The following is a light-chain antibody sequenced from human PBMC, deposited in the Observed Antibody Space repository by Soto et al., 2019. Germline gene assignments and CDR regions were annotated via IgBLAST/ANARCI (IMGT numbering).Light chain of an antibody. Sequence: PGERATLSCRASQSVSSSYLAWYQQKPGQAPRLLIYGASSRATGIPDRFSGSGSGTDLTLTISRLEPEDFAVYYCQQYGSSPLTFGGGTKVEIK. V-gene: IGKV3-20*01. CDR1: QSVSSSY. CDR2: GAS. CDR3: QQYGSSPLT. J-gene: IGKJ4*01.